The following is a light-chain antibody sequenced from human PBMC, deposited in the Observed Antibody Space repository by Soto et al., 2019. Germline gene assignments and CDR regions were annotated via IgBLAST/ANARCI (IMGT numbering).Light chain of an antibody. CDR2: KAS. V-gene: IGKV1-5*03. CDR1: QSISSW. CDR3: QQYNKWWT. Sequence: DIQMTQSPSTLSASVGDRVTITCRASQSISSWLAWYQQKPGKAPKLLIYKASSLESGVPSRFSGSGSGTEFTLTISSLQPDVFATYYGQQYNKWWTFGQGTKVEIK. J-gene: IGKJ1*01.